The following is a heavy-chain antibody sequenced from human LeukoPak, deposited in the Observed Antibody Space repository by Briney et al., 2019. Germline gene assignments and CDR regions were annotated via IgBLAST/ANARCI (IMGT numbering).Heavy chain of an antibody. J-gene: IGHJ4*02. CDR1: GDSVSSNSAT. CDR2: TYYRSKWYI. V-gene: IGHV6-1*01. D-gene: IGHD3-10*01. Sequence: SQTLSLTCAISGDSVSSNSATWNWIRQSPSRGLEWLGRTYYRSKWYIDYAVSVKGRITINPDTSKNQFSLQLNSVTSEDTAVYYCARDSAKGYGSGSRVDYWGQGTLVTVSS. CDR3: ARDSAKGYGSGSRVDY.